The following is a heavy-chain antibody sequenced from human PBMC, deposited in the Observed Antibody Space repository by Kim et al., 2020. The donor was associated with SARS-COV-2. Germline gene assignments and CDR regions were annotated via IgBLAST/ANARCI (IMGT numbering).Heavy chain of an antibody. Sequence: SETLSLTCTVSGGSISSSSYYWGWIRQPPGKGLEWIGSIYYSGSTYYNPSLKSRVTISVDTSKNQFSLKLSSVTAADAAVYYCARSQSVLLWFGESHAFDIWGQGTMVTVSS. CDR2: IYYSGST. J-gene: IGHJ3*02. D-gene: IGHD3-10*01. CDR3: ARSQSVLLWFGESHAFDI. CDR1: GGSISSSSYY. V-gene: IGHV4-39*01.